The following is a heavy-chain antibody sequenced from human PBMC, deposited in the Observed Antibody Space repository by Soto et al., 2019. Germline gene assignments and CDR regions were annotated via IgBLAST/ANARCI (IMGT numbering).Heavy chain of an antibody. CDR2: IKQDGSEK. J-gene: IGHJ6*02. CDR3: ARIASAGRGWDV. V-gene: IGHV3-7*01. D-gene: IGHD6-13*01. CDR1: GFTFSSYW. Sequence: EVQLVESGGGLVQPGGSLRLSCAASGFTFSSYWMSWVRQAPVKGLGWVGNIKQDGSEKNYVDFVEGRFTISRDNAENSLYLQXXXLRAXXTAVYYCARIASAGRGWDVWGQGTTVVVSS.